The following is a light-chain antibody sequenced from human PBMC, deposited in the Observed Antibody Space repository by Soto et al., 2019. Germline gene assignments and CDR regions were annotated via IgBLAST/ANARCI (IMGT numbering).Light chain of an antibody. Sequence: EVVLTQSPATLSLFPGVGASLSCRASQSVGTSLAWYQQKPGQAPRLLLHDASNRATGIPARFSGSGAGTNFTRTISSLEPEDFAVYYCQQGSNWITFGQGTRLEIE. CDR3: QQGSNWIT. J-gene: IGKJ5*01. CDR2: DAS. V-gene: IGKV3-11*01. CDR1: QSVGTS.